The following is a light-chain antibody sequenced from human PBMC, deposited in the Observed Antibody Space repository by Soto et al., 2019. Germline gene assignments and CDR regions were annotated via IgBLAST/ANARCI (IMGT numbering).Light chain of an antibody. V-gene: IGLV1-40*01. Sequence: QSVLTQPPSVSGAPGQRVTISCPGSTSNIGAGYAVPWYQQLPGTAPKLLIYGDSNRPSGVPDRLSGSKSGTSASLAITGLQAEDEADYYCQSYDSSLSGYVFGTGTKVTVL. J-gene: IGLJ1*01. CDR1: TSNIGAGYA. CDR3: QSYDSSLSGYV. CDR2: GDS.